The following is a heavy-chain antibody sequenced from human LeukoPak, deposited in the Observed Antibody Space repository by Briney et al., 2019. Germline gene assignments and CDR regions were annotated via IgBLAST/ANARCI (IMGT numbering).Heavy chain of an antibody. Sequence: PSETLSLTCTVSGGSISSYYWSWIRQPPGKGLEWIGYIYYSGSTNYNPSLKSRVTISVDMSKNQFSLKLSSVTAADTAVYYCARDTFEYSSSSGNWFDPWGQGTLVTVSS. V-gene: IGHV4-59*01. CDR3: ARDTFEYSSSSGNWFDP. CDR2: IYYSGST. CDR1: GGSISSYY. J-gene: IGHJ5*02. D-gene: IGHD6-6*01.